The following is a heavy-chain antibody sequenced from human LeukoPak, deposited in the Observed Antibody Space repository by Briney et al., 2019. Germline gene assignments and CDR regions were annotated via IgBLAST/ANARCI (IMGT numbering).Heavy chain of an antibody. Sequence: PSETLSLTCTVSGGSISSSSYYWGWIRQPPGKGLEWIGSIYYSGSTNYNPSLKSRVTISVDTSKNQFSLKLSSVTAADTAVYYCARHDYGDKRVDYWGQGTLVTVSS. CDR3: ARHDYGDKRVDY. CDR2: IYYSGST. CDR1: GGSISSSSYY. D-gene: IGHD4-17*01. V-gene: IGHV4-39*01. J-gene: IGHJ4*02.